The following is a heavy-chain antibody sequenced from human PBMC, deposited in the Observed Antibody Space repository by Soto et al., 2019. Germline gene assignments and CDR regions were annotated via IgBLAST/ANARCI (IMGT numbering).Heavy chain of an antibody. CDR1: GYTFTSSD. V-gene: IGHV1-8*01. D-gene: IGHD3-10*01. J-gene: IGHJ3*02. CDR3: ASAVLLWFGESPTAFDI. Sequence: ASVKVSCKASGYTFTSSDINWVRQTTGQGLEGMGWMNPNTGNTGYAQKFQGRVTMTRDASISTAYMELRSLRSEDTAVYYCASAVLLWFGESPTAFDIWGQGTMVTVSS. CDR2: MNPNTGNT.